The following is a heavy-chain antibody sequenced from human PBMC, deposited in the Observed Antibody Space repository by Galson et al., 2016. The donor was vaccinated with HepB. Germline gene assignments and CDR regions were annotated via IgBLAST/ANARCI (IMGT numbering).Heavy chain of an antibody. V-gene: IGHV4-31*03. D-gene: IGHD2-15*01. Sequence: TLSLTCTVSGGSISSGGYYWGWIRQHPGNGLEWIGYIYYSGSTSYNPSLKSRVTISVDTSKHQFSLKLSSVTAADTAVYYCAREGEVCGGGICYSGYFDLGGRGTLVTVS. CDR3: AREGEVCGGGICYSGYFDL. CDR2: IYYSGST. CDR1: GGSISSGGYY. J-gene: IGHJ2*01.